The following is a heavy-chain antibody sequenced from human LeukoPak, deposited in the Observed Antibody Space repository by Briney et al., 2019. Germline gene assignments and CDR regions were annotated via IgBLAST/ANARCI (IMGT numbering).Heavy chain of an antibody. CDR3: ATGYSGSSSLPN. Sequence: ASVKVSCKVSGYTLTELSMHWVRQAPGKGLEWMGGFDPEDGETIYAQKFQGRVTMTEDTSTDTAYMELSSLRSEDTAVYYCATGYSGSSSLPNWGQGTLVTVSS. J-gene: IGHJ4*02. CDR1: GYTLTELS. V-gene: IGHV1-24*01. CDR2: FDPEDGET. D-gene: IGHD1-26*01.